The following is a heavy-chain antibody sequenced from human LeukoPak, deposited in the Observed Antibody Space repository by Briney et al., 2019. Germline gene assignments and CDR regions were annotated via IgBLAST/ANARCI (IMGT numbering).Heavy chain of an antibody. Sequence: PGGSLRLSCAASGFTFSSYGMSWVRQAPGKGLEWVSAISGSGGSTYYADSVKGRFTISRDNSKNTLYLQMNSLRAEDTAVYYCAKVVSKGLRYFGTWGQGTLVTVSS. CDR2: ISGSGGST. J-gene: IGHJ4*02. V-gene: IGHV3-23*01. CDR1: GFTFSSYG. CDR3: AKVVSKGLRYFGT. D-gene: IGHD3-9*01.